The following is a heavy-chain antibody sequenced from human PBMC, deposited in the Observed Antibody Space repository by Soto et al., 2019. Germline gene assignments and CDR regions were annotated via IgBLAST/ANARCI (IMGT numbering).Heavy chain of an antibody. J-gene: IGHJ4*02. CDR3: ARAQSSGLAY. CDR1: GGSFSGYY. V-gene: IGHV4-34*01. Sequence: SETLSLTCAVYGGSFSGYYWSWIRQPPGKGLEWIGEINHSGSTNYNPSLKSRVTISVDTSKNQFSLTLSSVTAADTAVYYCARAQSSGLAYWGQGTLVTVSS. CDR2: INHSGST. D-gene: IGHD1-26*01.